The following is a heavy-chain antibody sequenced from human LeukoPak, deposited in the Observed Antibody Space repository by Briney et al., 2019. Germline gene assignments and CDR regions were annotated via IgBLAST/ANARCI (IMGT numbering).Heavy chain of an antibody. CDR1: GFAFSSYA. Sequence: GGSLRLSCAASGFAFSSYAMSWVRQAPGKGLEWVSGISGSGSSTYYADSVKGRFTISRDNSKNTLYLQMNSLRAEDTAVYYCAKHRYSSSSHFDYWGQGTLVTVSS. J-gene: IGHJ4*02. D-gene: IGHD6-6*01. CDR2: ISGSGSST. V-gene: IGHV3-23*01. CDR3: AKHRYSSSSHFDY.